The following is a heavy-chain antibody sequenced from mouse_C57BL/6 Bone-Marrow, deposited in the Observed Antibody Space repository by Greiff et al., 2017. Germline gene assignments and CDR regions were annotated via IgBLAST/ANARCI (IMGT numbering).Heavy chain of an antibody. J-gene: IGHJ4*01. D-gene: IGHD2-14*01. CDR1: GYTFTSYW. CDR2: IDPSDSYT. V-gene: IGHV1-69*01. Sequence: QVQLQQPGAELVMPGASVKLSCKASGYTFTSYWMHWVKQRPGQGLEWIGEIDPSDSYTTYNQKFKGKSTLTVDKSSSTAYMQPSSLTSEDSAVYYCARNEVRSVLYAMDYWGQGTSVTVSS. CDR3: ARNEVRSVLYAMDY.